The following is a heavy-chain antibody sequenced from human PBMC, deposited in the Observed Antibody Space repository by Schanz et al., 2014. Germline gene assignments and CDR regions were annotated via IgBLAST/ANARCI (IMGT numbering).Heavy chain of an antibody. CDR2: ITGSGGST. J-gene: IGHJ6*02. CDR3: ARSGVDV. Sequence: EVQLVESGGGLVQPGGSLRLSCAASGFTFSDHYMEWVRQAPGKGLEWVSTITGSGGSTFYADSVKGRFTISRDNSMNTLYLQMNSLRAEDTAVYYCARSGVDVWGQGTTVTVSS. CDR1: GFTFSDHY. V-gene: IGHV3-23*04. D-gene: IGHD3-10*01.